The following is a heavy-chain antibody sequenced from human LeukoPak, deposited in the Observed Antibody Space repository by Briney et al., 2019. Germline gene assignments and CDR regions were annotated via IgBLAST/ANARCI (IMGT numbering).Heavy chain of an antibody. Sequence: GASVKVSCKASGYSFTGYYMHWVRQAPGQGLEWMGWTNPNSADTGYAQKFQGRVTMTRDMSISTIYMELTRLRSDDTALYYCARWDGYSSSPDYWGQGTLVTVSS. CDR2: TNPNSADT. J-gene: IGHJ4*02. CDR1: GYSFTGYY. CDR3: ARWDGYSSSPDY. D-gene: IGHD6-13*01. V-gene: IGHV1-2*02.